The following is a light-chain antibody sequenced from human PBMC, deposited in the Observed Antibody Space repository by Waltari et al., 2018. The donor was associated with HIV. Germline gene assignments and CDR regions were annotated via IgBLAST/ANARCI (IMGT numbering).Light chain of an antibody. J-gene: IGLJ2*01. CDR2: DSK. V-gene: IGLV1-51*01. Sequence: QSVLTQPPSVSAAPGQKVTISCSGSTSNIGNAYVSWYQHPPGAAPQLLIYDSKEAPSGIPHRFSGTRSGTSATLDITGLQTGDEADYYGGTWDRNVGAAVFGGGTKLTVL. CDR1: TSNIGNAY. CDR3: GTWDRNVGAAV.